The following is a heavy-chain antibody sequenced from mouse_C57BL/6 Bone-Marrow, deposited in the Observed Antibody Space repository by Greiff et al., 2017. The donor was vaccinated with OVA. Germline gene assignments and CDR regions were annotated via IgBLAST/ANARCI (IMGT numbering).Heavy chain of an antibody. V-gene: IGHV1-64*01. CDR1: GYTFTSYW. J-gene: IGHJ4*01. Sequence: QVQLQQPGAELVKPGASVKLSCKASGYTFTSYWMHWVKQRPGQGLEWIGMIHPNSGSTNYNEKFKSKATLTVDKSSSTAYMQLSSLTSEDSAVYYGALITTVVATDAMDYWGQGTSVTVSS. CDR3: ALITTVVATDAMDY. CDR2: IHPNSGST. D-gene: IGHD1-1*01.